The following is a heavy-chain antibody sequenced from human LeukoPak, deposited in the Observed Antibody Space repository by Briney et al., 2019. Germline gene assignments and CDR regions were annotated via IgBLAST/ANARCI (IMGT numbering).Heavy chain of an antibody. CDR1: GGTFSSYA. J-gene: IGHJ4*02. V-gene: IGHV1-69*05. D-gene: IGHD3-10*01. CDR2: IIPIFGTA. Sequence: SVKVSCKASGGTFSSYAISWVRQAPGQGLEWMGGIIPIFGTANYAQKFQGRVTITTDESTSTAYMELSSLRSEDTAVYYCARGQKSALSYGSGTYAYYFDYWGQGTLVTVSS. CDR3: ARGQKSALSYGSGTYAYYFDY.